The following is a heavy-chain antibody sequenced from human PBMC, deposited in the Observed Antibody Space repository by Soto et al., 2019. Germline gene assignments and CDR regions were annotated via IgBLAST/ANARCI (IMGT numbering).Heavy chain of an antibody. CDR1: GYTFTGYY. V-gene: IGHV1-2*04. J-gene: IGHJ6*02. D-gene: IGHD6-6*01. CDR2: INPNSGGT. Sequence: ASVNVSCKASGYTFTGYYMHWVRQAPGQGLEWMGWINPNSGGTNYAQKFQGWVTMTRDTSISTAYMELSRLRSDDTAVYYCARDLGPLPSPRIAARPGYYYYGMDVWGQGTTVTVSS. CDR3: ARDLGPLPSPRIAARPGYYYYGMDV.